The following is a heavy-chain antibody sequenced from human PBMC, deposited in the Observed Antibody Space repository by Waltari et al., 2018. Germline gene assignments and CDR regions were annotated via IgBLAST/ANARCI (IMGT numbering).Heavy chain of an antibody. Sequence: QLQLQESGPGLVKPSETLSLTCTVSGGSISSSSYYWGWIRQPPGKGLEWIGSIYYSGSTYYNPSLKGRVTISVATSKNQFALKLSSVTAADTAVYYCARQRGHIVVVPAAIIGWFDPWGQGTLVTVSS. V-gene: IGHV4-39*01. J-gene: IGHJ5*02. CDR2: IYYSGST. CDR3: ARQRGHIVVVPAAIIGWFDP. D-gene: IGHD2-2*02. CDR1: GGSISSSSYY.